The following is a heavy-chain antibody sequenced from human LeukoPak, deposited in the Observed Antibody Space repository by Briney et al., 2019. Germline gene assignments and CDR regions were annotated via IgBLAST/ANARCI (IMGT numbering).Heavy chain of an antibody. J-gene: IGHJ4*02. V-gene: IGHV3-30*18. Sequence: GRSLRLSCAASGFTFSSYGMHWVRQAPGKGLEWVAVISYDGSNKYYADSVKGRFTISRDNSKNTLYLQMNSLRAEDTAVYYCAKSIVVVPAAPDYWGQGTLVTVSS. D-gene: IGHD2-2*01. CDR2: ISYDGSNK. CDR1: GFTFSSYG. CDR3: AKSIVVVPAAPDY.